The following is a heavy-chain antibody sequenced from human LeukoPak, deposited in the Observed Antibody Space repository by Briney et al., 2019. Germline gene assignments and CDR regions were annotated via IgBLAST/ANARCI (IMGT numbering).Heavy chain of an antibody. CDR3: ARGSYFGIDV. V-gene: IGHV3-30*03. J-gene: IGHJ6*02. Sequence: GGSLRLSCAASGFTFSYYGMHWVRQAPGKGLDWVAVISYDGSNKYYADSVKGRFAVSRDNSKNTLDLQMNSLRAEDTAVYHCARGSYFGIDVWGQGTTVTVSS. CDR2: ISYDGSNK. CDR1: GFTFSYYG.